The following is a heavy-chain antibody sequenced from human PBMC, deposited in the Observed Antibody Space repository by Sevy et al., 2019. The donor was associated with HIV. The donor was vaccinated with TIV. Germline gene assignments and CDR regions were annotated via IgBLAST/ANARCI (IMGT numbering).Heavy chain of an antibody. CDR2: IKEDGSAK. V-gene: IGHV3-7*01. D-gene: IGHD5-12*01. J-gene: IGHJ4*02. Sequence: GGSLRLSCAASGFTFSTYWMTWVRQAPGQGLEWVANIKEDGSAKYYVDSVKGRFTISRDNAKNSLYLQVNNLRAEDTAVYYCARDSPGDGGYAYWGQGTLVTVSS. CDR3: ARDSPGDGGYAY. CDR1: GFTFSTYW.